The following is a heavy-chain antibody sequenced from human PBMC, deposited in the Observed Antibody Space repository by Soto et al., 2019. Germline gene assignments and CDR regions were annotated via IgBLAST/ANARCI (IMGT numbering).Heavy chain of an antibody. Sequence: SETLSLTCTVSGGSISSGDYYWSWIRQPPGKGLEWIGYIYYSGSTYYNPSLKSRVTISVDTSKNQFSLELSSVTAADTVVYYCARVRYSYGFGLDYWGQGTLVTVSS. CDR2: IYYSGST. D-gene: IGHD5-18*01. V-gene: IGHV4-30-4*01. CDR3: ARVRYSYGFGLDY. J-gene: IGHJ4*02. CDR1: GGSISSGDYY.